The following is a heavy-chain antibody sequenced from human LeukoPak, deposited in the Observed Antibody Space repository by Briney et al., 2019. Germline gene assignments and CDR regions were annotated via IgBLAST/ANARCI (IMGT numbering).Heavy chain of an antibody. CDR1: GFTFSSYA. J-gene: IGHJ4*02. CDR3: AHFCGGGSCYYFDY. CDR2: ISGSGGST. V-gene: IGHV3-23*01. Sequence: GGSLRLSCAASGFTFSSYAMSWVRQAPGKGLEWVSAISGSGGSTYYADSVKGWFTISRDNSKNTLYLQMNSLRAEDTAVYYCAHFCGGGSCYYFDYWGQGTLVTVSS. D-gene: IGHD2-15*01.